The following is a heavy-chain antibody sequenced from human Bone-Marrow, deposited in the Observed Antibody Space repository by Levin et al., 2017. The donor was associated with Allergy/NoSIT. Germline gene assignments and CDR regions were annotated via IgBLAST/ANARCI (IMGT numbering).Heavy chain of an antibody. J-gene: IGHJ4*02. CDR2: INTNSGNP. V-gene: IGHV7-4-1*02. CDR1: GYSFTNYA. CDR3: ARERVEDYTSWYETFDY. D-gene: IGHD4-11*01. Sequence: GASVKVSCKASGYSFTNYAINWVRQAPGQGLEWMGWINTNSGNPTYARGFTGRFVFSLDTLVSTAYLHIKSLKAEDTAVYYCARERVEDYTSWYETFDYWGQGTQVTVSS.